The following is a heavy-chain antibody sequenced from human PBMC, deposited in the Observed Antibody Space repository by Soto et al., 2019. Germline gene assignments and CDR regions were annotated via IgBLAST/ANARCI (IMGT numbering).Heavy chain of an antibody. J-gene: IGHJ4*02. D-gene: IGHD6-13*01. CDR1: EFTFSSYE. V-gene: IGHV3-48*03. CDR2: ISSSGTTI. CDR3: VRFGGAAAGPGDY. Sequence: VESGGGLVQPGGSLRLSCVASEFTFSSYEMNWVRQAPGKGLEWVSYISSSGTTIYYTDSVKGQFTISRDNAKKSLYLQMNSLRAEDTAVYYCVRFGGAAAGPGDYWGQGTLVTVSS.